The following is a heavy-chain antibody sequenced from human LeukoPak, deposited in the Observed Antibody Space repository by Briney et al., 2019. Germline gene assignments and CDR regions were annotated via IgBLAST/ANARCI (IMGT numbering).Heavy chain of an antibody. D-gene: IGHD1-1*01. Sequence: SETLSLTCTVSGGSISSSSYYWGWIRQPPGKGLEWIGSIYYSGSTHYNPSLKSRVTISVDTSKNQFSLKLSSVTAAVTAVYYCARQLHDWTPMGDFDYWGQGTLVTVSS. J-gene: IGHJ4*02. CDR3: ARQLHDWTPMGDFDY. CDR2: IYYSGST. V-gene: IGHV4-39*01. CDR1: GGSISSSSYY.